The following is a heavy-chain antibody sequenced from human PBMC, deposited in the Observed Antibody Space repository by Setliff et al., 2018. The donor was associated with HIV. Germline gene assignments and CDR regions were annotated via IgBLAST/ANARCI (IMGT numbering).Heavy chain of an antibody. J-gene: IGHJ6*03. Sequence: SETLSLTCSVSGGSISSSTYYWGWIRQPPGKGLEWIGDIFYTGSTYYNPSRKSRVAISVDTSKNQFSLKLSSVTAADTAVYYCARADIVVVPAAISSIFYYYYYMDVWGKGTTVTVSS. D-gene: IGHD2-2*01. CDR1: GGSISSSTYY. CDR2: IFYTGST. CDR3: ARADIVVVPAAISSIFYYYYYMDV. V-gene: IGHV4-39*07.